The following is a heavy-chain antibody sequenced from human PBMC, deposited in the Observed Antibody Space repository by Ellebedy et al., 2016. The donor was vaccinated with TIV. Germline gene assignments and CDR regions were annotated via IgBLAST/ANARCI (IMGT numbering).Heavy chain of an antibody. J-gene: IGHJ6*02. CDR1: GGSFSGYY. D-gene: IGHD1-26*01. Sequence: SETLSLTXAVYGGSFSGYYWSWIRQPPGKGLEWIGEINHSGSTNYNPSLKSRVTISVDTSKNQFSLKLSSVTAADTAVYYCARDDGGSYLDYYYGMDVWGQGTTVTVSS. CDR3: ARDDGGSYLDYYYGMDV. V-gene: IGHV4-34*01. CDR2: INHSGST.